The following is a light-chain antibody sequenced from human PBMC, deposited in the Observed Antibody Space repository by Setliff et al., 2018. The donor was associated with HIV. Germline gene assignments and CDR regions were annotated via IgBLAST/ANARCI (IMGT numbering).Light chain of an antibody. CDR1: NIGSKS. CDR2: YDS. V-gene: IGLV3-21*04. CDR3: QVWDSSSDHPYV. J-gene: IGLJ1*01. Sequence: SYELTQLPSVSVAPGKTARITCGGNNIGSKSVHWYQQKPGQAPVLVIYYDSDRPSGIPERFSGSNSGNTATLTISRVEAGDEADYYCQVWDSSSDHPYVFGTGTKVTVL.